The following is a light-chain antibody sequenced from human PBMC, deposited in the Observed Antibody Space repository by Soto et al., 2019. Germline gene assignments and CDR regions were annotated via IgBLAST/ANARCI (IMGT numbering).Light chain of an antibody. CDR2: WAS. J-gene: IGKJ5*01. CDR3: QQYHSDPIT. Sequence: DIVMTQSPASLAVSLGERATINCKSSQSVLYSSNNKNYLAWYQQKPGQPPKLLIYWASTRESGVPDRFSGSGSGTDFTLTISSLQAEDVAVYYCQQYHSDPITFGQGTRLEIK. V-gene: IGKV4-1*01. CDR1: QSVLYSSNNKNY.